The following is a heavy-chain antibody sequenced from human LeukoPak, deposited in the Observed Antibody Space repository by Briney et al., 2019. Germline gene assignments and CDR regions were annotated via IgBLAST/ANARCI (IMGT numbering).Heavy chain of an antibody. J-gene: IGHJ4*02. CDR2: INPNTGGT. CDR1: GYTFINYF. V-gene: IGHV1-2*06. Sequence: GASVKVSCKTSGYTFINYFLHWARQAPGQGLEWMGRINPNTGGTNSAQKFQGRIILTRDTSITTAYMELARLRSDDTAVYFCARKGDYEVDFDYWGQGTLVTVSS. CDR3: ARKGDYEVDFDY. D-gene: IGHD4-17*01.